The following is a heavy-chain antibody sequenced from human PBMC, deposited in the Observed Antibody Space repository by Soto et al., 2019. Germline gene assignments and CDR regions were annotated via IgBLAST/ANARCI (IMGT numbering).Heavy chain of an antibody. CDR2: IFSNDEK. CDR1: GFSLSNSRMG. Sequence: QVTLKESGPVLVKPTETLTLTCTVSGFSLSNSRMGVSWIRQPPGKALEWLAHIFSNDEKSYSTSLKSRLTISKDTYKSQVVLTMTNMDPVDTATYYCARISEAVAGTGWDYWGQGTLVTVSS. V-gene: IGHV2-26*01. CDR3: ARISEAVAGTGWDY. J-gene: IGHJ4*02. D-gene: IGHD6-19*01.